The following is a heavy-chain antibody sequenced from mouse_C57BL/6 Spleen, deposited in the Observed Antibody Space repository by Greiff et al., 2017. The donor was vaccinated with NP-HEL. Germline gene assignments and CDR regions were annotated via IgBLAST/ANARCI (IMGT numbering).Heavy chain of an antibody. CDR2: INPSSGYI. CDR1: GYTFTSYT. D-gene: IGHD3-3*01. V-gene: IGHV1-4*01. J-gene: IGHJ4*01. Sequence: VQLQQSGADLARPGASVKMSCKASGYTFTSYTMSWVKQRPGQGLEWIGYINPSSGYIKYTHKFKDKDTLTADKSSSTAYMQLSSLTSEDSAVYYCSNGRTRVYAMDYWGQGTSVTVSS. CDR3: SNGRTRVYAMDY.